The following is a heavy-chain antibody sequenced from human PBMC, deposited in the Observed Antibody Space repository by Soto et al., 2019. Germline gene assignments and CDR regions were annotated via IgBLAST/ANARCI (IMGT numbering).Heavy chain of an antibody. CDR3: ARDAVAVAGDY. CDR2: INAGNSNT. V-gene: IGHV1-3*01. Sequence: ASVKVSCKASGYTFTSYAIHWVRQAPGQRPEWMGWINAGNSNTKYSQKFQGRVTITRDTSANTAYMELSSLRSEDTAVYYCARDAVAVAGDYWGQGTLVTVSS. J-gene: IGHJ4*02. CDR1: GYTFTSYA. D-gene: IGHD6-19*01.